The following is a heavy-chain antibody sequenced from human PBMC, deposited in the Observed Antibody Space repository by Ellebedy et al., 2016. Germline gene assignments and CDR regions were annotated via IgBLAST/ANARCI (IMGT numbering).Heavy chain of an antibody. CDR2: IDAGTGST. J-gene: IGHJ5*02. CDR3: ARESSDYYYFDP. Sequence: ASVKVSCKASGFTFTNHAIHWLRQAPGQRLEWMGWIDAGTGSTRYSQNFQGRVTIVRDTSANTAFLEVSSLTSEDTAVYYCARESSDYYYFDPWGQGTLVTVSS. D-gene: IGHD3-16*01. CDR1: GFTFTNHA. V-gene: IGHV1-3*01.